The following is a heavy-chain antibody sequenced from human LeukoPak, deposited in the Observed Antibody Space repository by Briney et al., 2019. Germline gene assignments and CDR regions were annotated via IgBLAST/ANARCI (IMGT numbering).Heavy chain of an antibody. Sequence: SETLSLTCTVSGGSISSYYWSWIRQPPGKGLEWIGYIYYSGSTNYNPSLKSRVTISVDTSKNQFSLKLSSVTAADTAVYYCARDQIPPRSYLLDYWGQGTLVTVSS. CDR1: GGSISSYY. CDR3: ARDQIPPRSYLLDY. CDR2: IYYSGST. V-gene: IGHV4-59*12. D-gene: IGHD1-26*01. J-gene: IGHJ4*02.